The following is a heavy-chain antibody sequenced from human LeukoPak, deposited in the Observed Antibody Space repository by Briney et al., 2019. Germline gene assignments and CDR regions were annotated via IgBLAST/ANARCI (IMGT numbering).Heavy chain of an antibody. Sequence: ETGGSLRLSCAASGFTFSSYGMHWVRQAPGKGLEWVSAISGSGGSTYYADSVKGRFTISRDNSKNTLYLQMNSLRAEDTAVYYCAKGGGPIFGVVMGYYYMDVWGKGTTVTVSS. CDR1: GFTFSSYG. V-gene: IGHV3-23*01. D-gene: IGHD3-3*01. J-gene: IGHJ6*03. CDR3: AKGGGPIFGVVMGYYYMDV. CDR2: ISGSGGST.